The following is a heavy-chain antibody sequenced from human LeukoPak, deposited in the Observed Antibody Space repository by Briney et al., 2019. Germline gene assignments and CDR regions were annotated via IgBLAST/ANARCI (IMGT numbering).Heavy chain of an antibody. CDR1: GFTFSSYE. CDR3: ARGAMAGPFDY. V-gene: IGHV3-48*03. J-gene: IGHJ4*02. CDR2: ISSSASTK. Sequence: GGSLRLSCAASGFTFSSYEMKWARQAPGKGLEWVSYISSSASTKYYADSVKGRFTISRDNAKNSLYLQMNSLRAEDTAVYYCARGAMAGPFDYWGQGTLVIVSS. D-gene: IGHD5-18*01.